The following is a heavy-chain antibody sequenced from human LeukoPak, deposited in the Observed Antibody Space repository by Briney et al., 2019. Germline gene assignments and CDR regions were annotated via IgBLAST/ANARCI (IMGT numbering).Heavy chain of an antibody. Sequence: GGSLRLSCAASGFTFCSYAMSRVRPAPGEGVEWVSAISGSGGSTYYADSVKGRFTISRDNSKNTLYLQMNSLRAEDTAVYCCANSMVRGVTQYFQHWGQGTLVTVSS. V-gene: IGHV3-23*01. CDR2: ISGSGGST. J-gene: IGHJ1*01. D-gene: IGHD3-10*01. CDR3: ANSMVRGVTQYFQH. CDR1: GFTFCSYA.